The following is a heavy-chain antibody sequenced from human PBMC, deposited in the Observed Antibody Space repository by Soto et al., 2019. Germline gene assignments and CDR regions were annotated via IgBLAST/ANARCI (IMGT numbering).Heavy chain of an antibody. CDR2: IIPIFGTA. CDR3: AGRAPGSIQLWFDY. Sequence: SVKVSCKASGGTFSSYAISWVRQAPGQGLEWMGGIIPIFGTANYAQKFQGRVTITADKSTSTAYMELSSLRSEDTAVYYCAGRAPGSIQLWFDYWGQGTLVTVSS. V-gene: IGHV1-69*06. D-gene: IGHD5-18*01. J-gene: IGHJ4*02. CDR1: GGTFSSYA.